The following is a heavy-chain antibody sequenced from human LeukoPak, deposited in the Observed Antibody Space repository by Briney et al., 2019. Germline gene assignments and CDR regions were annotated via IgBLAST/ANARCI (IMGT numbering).Heavy chain of an antibody. D-gene: IGHD6-13*01. V-gene: IGHV3-21*01. CDR1: GFTFSSYS. J-gene: IGHJ4*02. CDR2: ITSSSSYI. Sequence: PGGSLRLSCAASGFTFSSYSMNWVRQAPGKGLEWVSSITSSSSYIYYADSAKGRFTISRDNAKNSLYLQMNSLRAEDTAVYYCARAFTSPGITAGDYWGQGTLVTVSS. CDR3: ARAFTSPGITAGDY.